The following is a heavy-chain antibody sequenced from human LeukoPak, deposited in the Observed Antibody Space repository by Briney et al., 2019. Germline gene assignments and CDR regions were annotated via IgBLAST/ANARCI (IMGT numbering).Heavy chain of an antibody. D-gene: IGHD3-16*01. V-gene: IGHV3-48*03. CDR2: IDVTGKKI. J-gene: IGHJ4*02. Sequence: GGSLRLSCAASGFAFSGFEMNWVRQAPGKGPEWIAYIDVTGKKIRYAGSVKGRFTISRDNANSSVYLQMSSLRVDDTAVYYCARENYVRGYDYWGQGTLVTVSS. CDR1: GFAFSGFE. CDR3: ARENYVRGYDY.